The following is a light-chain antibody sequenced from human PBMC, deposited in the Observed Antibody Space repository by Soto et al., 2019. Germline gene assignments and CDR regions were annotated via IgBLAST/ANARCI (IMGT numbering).Light chain of an antibody. CDR2: EDT. V-gene: IGLV2-23*01. J-gene: IGLJ1*01. CDR3: CSYVGASTYV. Sequence: QSVLTQPASVSGSPGQSITISCTGTTSFVGSYNLVSWYQQHTGKAPQVLIYEDTKRPSGFSNRVSGSISGSTASLTISGLQAEDEADYYCCSYVGASTYVFGTGTKVTVL. CDR1: TSFVGSYNL.